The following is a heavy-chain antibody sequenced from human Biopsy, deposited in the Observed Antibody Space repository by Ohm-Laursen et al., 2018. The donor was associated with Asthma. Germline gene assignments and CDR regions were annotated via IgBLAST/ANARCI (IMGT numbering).Heavy chain of an antibody. CDR3: AKEVFPGWELRRGPDS. D-gene: IGHD1-26*01. CDR2: ISYDGFNK. CDR1: GFTFSTYG. V-gene: IGHV3-30*18. Sequence: SSLRLSCAASGFTFSTYGMHWVRQAPGKGLEWVAVISYDGFNKDFADSVKGRFTISRDNSKNTMYLETNSLRAEDTAVYFCAKEVFPGWELRRGPDSWGQGTLVTVSS. J-gene: IGHJ4*02.